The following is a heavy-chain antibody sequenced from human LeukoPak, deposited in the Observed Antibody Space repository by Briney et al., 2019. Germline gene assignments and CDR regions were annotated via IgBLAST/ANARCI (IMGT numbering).Heavy chain of an antibody. CDR2: INHSGST. Sequence: KPSETLSLTCAVYGGSFSGYYWSWIRQPPGKGLEWIGEINHSGSTNYNPSLKSRVTISVDTSKNQFSLKLSSVTAADTAVYFCARASQQLVYDYWGQGTLVTVSS. CDR3: ARASQQLVYDY. V-gene: IGHV4-34*01. D-gene: IGHD6-13*01. J-gene: IGHJ4*02. CDR1: GGSFSGYY.